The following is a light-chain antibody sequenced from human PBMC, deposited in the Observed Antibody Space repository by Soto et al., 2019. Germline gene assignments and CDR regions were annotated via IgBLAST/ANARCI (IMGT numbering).Light chain of an antibody. CDR1: SSDVGSYNL. CDR3: CSYAGSSTPVV. V-gene: IGLV2-23*01. CDR2: EGT. Sequence: QSALTQPASVSGSPGQSITISCTGGSSDVGSYNLVSWYQQHPGKAPKLMIYEGTTRPSGVSNRFSGSKSGNTASLTISGLQAEDEAYYYCCSYAGSSTPVVFGGGTKLTVL. J-gene: IGLJ2*01.